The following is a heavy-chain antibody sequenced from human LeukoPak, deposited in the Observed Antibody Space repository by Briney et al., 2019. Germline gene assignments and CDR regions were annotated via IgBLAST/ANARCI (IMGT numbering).Heavy chain of an antibody. D-gene: IGHD6-19*01. CDR3: ARDEVAVPWGDY. V-gene: IGHV3-7*04. J-gene: IGHJ4*02. Sequence: GGSLRLSCAASGFTFSSYWMSWVRQAPGKGLEWLAHIKPEGSEKYYVDSVKGRFTISRDNAKNSLYLQMNSLGAEDTAVYYCARDEVAVPWGDYWGQGTLVTVSS. CDR2: IKPEGSEK. CDR1: GFTFSSYW.